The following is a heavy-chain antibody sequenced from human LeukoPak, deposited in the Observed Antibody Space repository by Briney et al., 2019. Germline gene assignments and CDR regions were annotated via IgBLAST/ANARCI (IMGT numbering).Heavy chain of an antibody. CDR1: GYTFTGYY. CDR3: ARVLRERWLLFDY. CDR2: INPNSGGT. D-gene: IGHD5-24*01. Sequence: ASVKVSCKASGYTFTGYYMHWVRQAPGQGLEWMGRINPNSGGTDYAQKFQGRVTMTRDTSISTAYMELSRLRSDDTAVYYCARVLRERWLLFDYWGQGTLVTVSS. V-gene: IGHV1-2*06. J-gene: IGHJ4*02.